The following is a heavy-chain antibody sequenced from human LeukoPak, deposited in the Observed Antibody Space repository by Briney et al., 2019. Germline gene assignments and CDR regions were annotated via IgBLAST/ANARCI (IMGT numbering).Heavy chain of an antibody. V-gene: IGHV3-49*03. CDR2: IRSKAYGGTT. Sequence: GGSLRLSCTASGFTFGDYAMSWFRQAPGKGLEWVGFIRSKAYGGTTEYAASVKGRFTISRDDSKSIAYLQMNSLKTEDTAVYYCTRDLGSPYSSSWYAENWFDPWGQGTLVTVSS. D-gene: IGHD6-13*01. J-gene: IGHJ5*02. CDR1: GFTFGDYA. CDR3: TRDLGSPYSSSWYAENWFDP.